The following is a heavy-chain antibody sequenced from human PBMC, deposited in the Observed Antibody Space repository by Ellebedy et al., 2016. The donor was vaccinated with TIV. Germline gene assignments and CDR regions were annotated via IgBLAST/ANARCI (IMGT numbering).Heavy chain of an antibody. J-gene: IGHJ4*02. Sequence: PGGSLRLSCAASGFTFDDYAMHWVRQAPGKGLEWVSGLSWNSGSIGYADSVKGRFTISRDNSKNTLYLQMNSLRAEDTAVYYCAKVSSSYGDYTRGFDYWGQGTLVTVSS. CDR2: LSWNSGSI. CDR3: AKVSSSYGDYTRGFDY. V-gene: IGHV3-9*01. D-gene: IGHD4-17*01. CDR1: GFTFDDYA.